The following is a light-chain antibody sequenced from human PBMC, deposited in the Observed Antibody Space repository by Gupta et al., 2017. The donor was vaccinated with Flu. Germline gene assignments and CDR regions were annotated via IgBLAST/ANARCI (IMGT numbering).Light chain of an antibody. J-gene: IGLJ3*02. CDR3: HVWDTGSIHLV. Sequence: SYALTQSPSVSAAPGQTSTITCGGNNIGSDGGHWYQQKPGQAPVLVVYDESDRLSGIPELFSGCTSVNNATPPISSVEAGEEADDYCHVWDTGSIHLVFGGGTKLTVL. V-gene: IGLV3-21*02. CDR1: NIGSDG. CDR2: DES.